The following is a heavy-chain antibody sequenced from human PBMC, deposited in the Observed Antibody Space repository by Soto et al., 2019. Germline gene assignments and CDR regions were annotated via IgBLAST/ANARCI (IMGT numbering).Heavy chain of an antibody. V-gene: IGHV3-30-3*01. Sequence: PVGSLRLSCADSGLTFSSFAMHWVRQAPGKGLEWVAVTSYDGSNKYYADSVKGRFTISRDISKSTLYLQMISLRAEDTAVYFCARAPPGYCTKGVCYFFDYWGQGTLVTVSS. CDR1: GLTFSSFA. CDR3: ARAPPGYCTKGVCYFFDY. D-gene: IGHD2-8*01. J-gene: IGHJ4*02. CDR2: TSYDGSNK.